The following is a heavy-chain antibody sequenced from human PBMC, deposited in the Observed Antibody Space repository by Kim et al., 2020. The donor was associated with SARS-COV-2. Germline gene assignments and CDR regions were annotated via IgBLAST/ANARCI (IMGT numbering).Heavy chain of an antibody. D-gene: IGHD3-16*01. Sequence: GESLKISCKGSGYSFTSYCISWVRQIPGKGLEWMGRIDPSDSYTNYSPSFQGHVPIPADKSISTAYLQWSSLKASDTAMYYCSRHGRSYYDYVWWSYEDYWGQGTLVTVSS. CDR2: IDPSDSYT. CDR3: SRHGRSYYDYVWWSYEDY. CDR1: GYSFTSYC. J-gene: IGHJ4*02. V-gene: IGHV5-10-1*01.